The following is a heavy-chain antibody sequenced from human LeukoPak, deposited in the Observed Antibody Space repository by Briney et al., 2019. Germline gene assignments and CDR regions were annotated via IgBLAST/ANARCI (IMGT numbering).Heavy chain of an antibody. D-gene: IGHD3-10*01. J-gene: IGHJ5*02. Sequence: GSLRLSCAASGFIVSHKYMAWVRQAPGKGLEWIGYIYYSGSTNYNPSLKSRVTISVDTSKNQFSLKLSSVTAADTAVYYCARDFRWFGELRGWFDPWGQGTLVTVSS. CDR3: ARDFRWFGELRGWFDP. CDR1: GFIVSHKY. V-gene: IGHV4-59*02. CDR2: IYYSGST.